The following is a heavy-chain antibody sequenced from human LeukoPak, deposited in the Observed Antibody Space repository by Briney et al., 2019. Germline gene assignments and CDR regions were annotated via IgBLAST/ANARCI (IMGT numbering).Heavy chain of an antibody. D-gene: IGHD3-22*01. V-gene: IGHV4-39*01. CDR2: IYNSGST. CDR3: ASQPYYESSGYYFY. CDR1: GGSISSSTYN. J-gene: IGHJ4*02. Sequence: SETLSLTCTVSGGSISSSTYNWGWIRQPPGQGLEWIGSIYNSGSTFYNPSLKSRATISIDTSNNQFSLKLSSVTAADTAIYYCASQPYYESSGYYFYWGQGTLVTVSS.